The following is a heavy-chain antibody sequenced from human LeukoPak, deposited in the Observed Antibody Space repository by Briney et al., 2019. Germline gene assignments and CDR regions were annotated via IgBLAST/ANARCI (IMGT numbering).Heavy chain of an antibody. CDR1: GGSISSSSYY. J-gene: IGHJ3*02. CDR2: IYYSGST. V-gene: IGHV4-39*07. Sequence: PSETLSLTCTVSGGSISSSSYYWGWIRQPPGKGLEWIGSIYYSGSTYYNPSLKSRVTISVDTSKNQFSLKLSSVTAADTAVYYCARDRTRGYDFWSGYYPDAFDIWGQGTMVTVSS. CDR3: ARDRTRGYDFWSGYYPDAFDI. D-gene: IGHD3-3*01.